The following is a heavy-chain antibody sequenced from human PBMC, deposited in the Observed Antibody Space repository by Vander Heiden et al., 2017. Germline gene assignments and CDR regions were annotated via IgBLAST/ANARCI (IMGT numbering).Heavy chain of an antibody. CDR2: IYYSGST. D-gene: IGHD4-17*01. V-gene: IGHV4-59*08. CDR3: ARTASYGGNSRGAFDI. Sequence: QVQLQESGPGLVKPSETQSLTCTVSGGSISSYYWSWIRQPPGKGLEWIGYIYYSGSTNYNPSLKSRVTISVDTSKNQFSLKLSSVTAADTAVYYCARTASYGGNSRGAFDIWGQGTMVTVSS. J-gene: IGHJ3*02. CDR1: GGSISSYY.